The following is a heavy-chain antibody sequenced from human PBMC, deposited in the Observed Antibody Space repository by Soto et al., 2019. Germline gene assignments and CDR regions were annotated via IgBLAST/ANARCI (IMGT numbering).Heavy chain of an antibody. Sequence: GXSLRLSGAASGFTFSSYAISWVLQAPGKGLEWVSVISDSGGSTYYADSVKGRFTISRDNSKNTLYLQMNSPRAEDTAVYYCAKNLYFSGGYMDVWGKGTTVTAP. D-gene: IGHD3-10*01. CDR1: GFTFSSYA. CDR3: AKNLYFSGGYMDV. J-gene: IGHJ6*03. CDR2: ISDSGGST. V-gene: IGHV3-23*01.